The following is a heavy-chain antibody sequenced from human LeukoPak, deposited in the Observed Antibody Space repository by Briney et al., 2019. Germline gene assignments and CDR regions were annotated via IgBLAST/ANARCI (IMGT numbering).Heavy chain of an antibody. CDR3: ARTQMATTVTNF. CDR1: GFTVSSNY. CDR2: IYSGGST. D-gene: IGHD5-24*01. Sequence: GSLRLSCAASGFTVSSNYMSWVRQAPGKGLEWVSVIYSGGSTYYADSVKGRFTISRDNSKNTLYLQMNSLRAEDTAVYYCARTQMATTVTNFWGQGTLVTVSS. V-gene: IGHV3-53*05. J-gene: IGHJ4*02.